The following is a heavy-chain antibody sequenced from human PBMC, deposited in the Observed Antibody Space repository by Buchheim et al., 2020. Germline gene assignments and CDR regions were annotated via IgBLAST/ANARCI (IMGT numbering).Heavy chain of an antibody. CDR1: GYTFTSYY. CDR2: INPSGGST. D-gene: IGHD3-10*01. Sequence: QVQLVQSGAEVKKPGASVKVSCKASGYTFTSYYMHWVRQAPGQGLEWMGIINPSGGSTSYAQKFQGRVTMTRDTSTSTVYMELSSLRSEDTAVYYCAGPYYYGSGSYYLWGNYYSYYGMDVWGQGTT. CDR3: AGPYYYGSGSYYLWGNYYSYYGMDV. J-gene: IGHJ6*02. V-gene: IGHV1-46*01.